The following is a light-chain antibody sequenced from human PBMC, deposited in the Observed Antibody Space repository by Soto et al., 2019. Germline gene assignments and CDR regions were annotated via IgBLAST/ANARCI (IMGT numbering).Light chain of an antibody. CDR2: DAS. J-gene: IGKJ4*01. Sequence: DIPMTQSPSSLSASVGDRVTITCQASQDITNYLSWYQQKPGKAPKFLIYDASNLETGVPSRFSGSGSGTHFTLTISSLQPEDLAIYYCQQYDNLPLTFGGGTRVEIK. V-gene: IGKV1-33*01. CDR1: QDITNY. CDR3: QQYDNLPLT.